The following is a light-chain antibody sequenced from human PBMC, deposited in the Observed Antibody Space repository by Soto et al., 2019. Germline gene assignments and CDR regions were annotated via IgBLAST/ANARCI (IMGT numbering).Light chain of an antibody. CDR3: QQSNTYFRT. Sequence: DIQMTQSPFTLSASVGDRVTITCRASQSISSSLAWLQQKPGKAPKLLIYQASSLESGVPSRFSGSGFGTEFTLTISSLQPDDFATYYCQQSNTYFRTFGQGTKVDIK. J-gene: IGKJ1*01. CDR2: QAS. CDR1: QSISSS. V-gene: IGKV1-5*03.